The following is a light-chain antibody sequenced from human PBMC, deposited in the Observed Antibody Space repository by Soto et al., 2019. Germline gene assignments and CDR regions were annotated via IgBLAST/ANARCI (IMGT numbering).Light chain of an antibody. CDR2: AAS. CDR3: QQRYSTPWT. V-gene: IGKV1-39*01. CDR1: QSISSY. J-gene: IGKJ1*01. Sequence: DIQMTQSPSSLSASVGDRVTITCRASQSISSYLNWYQQKPGKAPKLLIYAASSLQSGVPSRVSGSGYGKDFTLTISSLQPEDCATDYCQQRYSTPWTFGQGTKVDIK.